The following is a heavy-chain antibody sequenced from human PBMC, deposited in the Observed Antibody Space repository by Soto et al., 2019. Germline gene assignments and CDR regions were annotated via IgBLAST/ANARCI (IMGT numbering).Heavy chain of an antibody. CDR1: GYRFTTYA. V-gene: IGHV1-18*01. CDR2: ISPHNNNT. Sequence: QVQLVQSETEVKKPGASVKVSCKASGYRFTTYAITWVRQAPGQGLEWMGWISPHNNNTEYVQKFQGRVAMTADTSTSTTYMEVRSLRSDDTALYCCARGKFYFDNWGQGTLVTVSS. J-gene: IGHJ4*02. CDR3: ARGKFYFDN.